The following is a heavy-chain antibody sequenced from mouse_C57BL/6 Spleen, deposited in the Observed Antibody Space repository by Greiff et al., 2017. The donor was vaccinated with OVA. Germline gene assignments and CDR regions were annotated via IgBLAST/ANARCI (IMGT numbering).Heavy chain of an antibody. CDR1: GYTFTSYW. D-gene: IGHD1-1*01. V-gene: IGHV1-64*01. J-gene: IGHJ2*01. Sequence: VQLQQSGAELVKPGASVKLSCKASGYTFTSYWMHWVKQRPGQGLEWIGMIHPNSGSTNYNEKFKSKATLTVDKYSSTAYMQLSSLTSEDSAVDYCAGEGVFSTVVPLDYWGQGTTLTVSS. CDR2: IHPNSGST. CDR3: AGEGVFSTVVPLDY.